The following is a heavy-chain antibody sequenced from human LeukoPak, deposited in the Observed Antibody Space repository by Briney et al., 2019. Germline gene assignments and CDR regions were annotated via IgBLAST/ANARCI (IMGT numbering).Heavy chain of an antibody. CDR3: ARGLLRDGYTYTYSFDY. CDR2: VYMGGAT. CDR1: GFTVSTNY. D-gene: IGHD5-18*01. Sequence: GGSLRLSCAASGFTVSTNYMNWVRQAPGKGLEWVSVVYMGGATYYADSVKGRFTISRDSTKNTIYLQMNNLRAEDTAVYYCARGLLRDGYTYTYSFDYWGQGTLVTVSS. V-gene: IGHV3-66*01. J-gene: IGHJ4*02.